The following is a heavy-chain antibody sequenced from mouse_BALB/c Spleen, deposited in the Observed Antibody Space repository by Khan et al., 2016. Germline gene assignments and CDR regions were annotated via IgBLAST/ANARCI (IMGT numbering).Heavy chain of an antibody. D-gene: IGHD1-1*01. CDR1: AFNIKDTY. Sequence: VQLQQSGAELVKPGASVKLSCTASAFNIKDTYMHWVKQRPEQGLEWIGRIDPANGNTKYDPKFQGKATITADTSSNTAYLQLSSLTSEDTAVYYWATTVVADFDYWGQGTTLTVSS. V-gene: IGHV14-3*02. CDR2: IDPANGNT. CDR3: ATTVVADFDY. J-gene: IGHJ2*01.